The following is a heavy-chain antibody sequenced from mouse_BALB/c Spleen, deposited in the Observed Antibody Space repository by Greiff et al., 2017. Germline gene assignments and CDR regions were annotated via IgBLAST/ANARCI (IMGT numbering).Heavy chain of an antibody. CDR3: ARSAHYYGSSYDY. CDR1: GYTFTDYA. V-gene: IGHV1-67*01. CDR2: ISTYNGNT. J-gene: IGHJ2*01. Sequence: VHLVESGPEVVRPGVSVKISCKGSGYTFTDYAMHWVKQSHAKSLEWIGVISTYNGNTNYNQKFKGKATMTVDKSSSTAYMELARLTSEDSAIYYCARSAHYYGSSYDYWGQGTTLTVSS. D-gene: IGHD1-1*01.